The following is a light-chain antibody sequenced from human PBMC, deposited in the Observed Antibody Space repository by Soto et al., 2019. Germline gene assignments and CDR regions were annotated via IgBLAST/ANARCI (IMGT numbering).Light chain of an antibody. CDR1: SSDVGGYNY. V-gene: IGLV2-14*01. CDR2: EVS. J-gene: IGLJ2*01. Sequence: QSALTQPASVSGSPGQSITLSCTGTSSDVGGYNYVSWYQQHPGKAPKLMIYEVSNRPSGVSNRFSGSTSGNTASLTISGRQAEDEADYYCSSYTRSNTVLFGEGTKLTVL. CDR3: SSYTRSNTVL.